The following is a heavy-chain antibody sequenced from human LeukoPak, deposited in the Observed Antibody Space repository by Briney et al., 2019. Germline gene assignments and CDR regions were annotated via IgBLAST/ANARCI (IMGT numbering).Heavy chain of an antibody. CDR3: ARDGRMVLFDY. Sequence: GFLRLSCAASGFTFSSYSMSWVRQAPGKGLEWVSYISSSSSTIYYADSVKGRFTISRDNAKNSLYLQMNSLRAEDTAVYYCARDGRMVLFDYWGQGTLVTVSS. D-gene: IGHD3-10*01. CDR1: GFTFSSYS. J-gene: IGHJ4*02. CDR2: ISSSSSTI. V-gene: IGHV3-48*01.